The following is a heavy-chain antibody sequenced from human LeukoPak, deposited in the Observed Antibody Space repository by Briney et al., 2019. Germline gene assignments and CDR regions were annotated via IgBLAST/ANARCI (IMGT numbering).Heavy chain of an antibody. D-gene: IGHD6-19*01. J-gene: IGHJ5*02. CDR3: ARQEWLANNWFGP. CDR2: IYYSGST. CDR1: GGSISSSSYY. Sequence: PPETLSLTCTVSGGSISSSSYYWGWIRQPPGKGVGGIGSIYYSGSTYYNPSLKSRVTISVDTSKNQFSLKLSSVTAADTAVYYCARQEWLANNWFGPWGQGTLVTVSS. V-gene: IGHV4-39*01.